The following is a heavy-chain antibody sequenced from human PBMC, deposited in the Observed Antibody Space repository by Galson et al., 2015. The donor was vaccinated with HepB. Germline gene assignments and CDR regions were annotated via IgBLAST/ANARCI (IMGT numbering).Heavy chain of an antibody. V-gene: IGHV3-53*05. CDR2: IYNGGDT. J-gene: IGHJ5*02. CDR1: GFLVSDNY. D-gene: IGHD3-10*01. Sequence: SLRLSCAASGFLVSDNYMTWVRQAPGRGLEWVSIIYNGGDTYHADSVQGRFTISRDNSENTVYLQMNSLRTEDSALYYCARGDPINLLRGNWFDPWGQGTLVTVSS. CDR3: ARGDPINLLRGNWFDP.